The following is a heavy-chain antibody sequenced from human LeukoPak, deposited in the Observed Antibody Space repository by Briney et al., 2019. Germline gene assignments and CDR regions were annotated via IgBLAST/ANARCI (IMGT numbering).Heavy chain of an antibody. CDR3: AKGLTNSRYYYMDV. Sequence: GSLRLSCAACGFTFSSYAMSWVRQAPRKGLEWVSAISGSGNSAYYADSVKGRFTISRDNSKNTLYVQMISLRAEDTAVYYCAKGLTNSRYYYMDVWDKGTTVTVSS. J-gene: IGHJ6*03. V-gene: IGHV3-23*01. CDR1: GFTFSSYA. CDR2: ISGSGNSA. D-gene: IGHD2-8*01.